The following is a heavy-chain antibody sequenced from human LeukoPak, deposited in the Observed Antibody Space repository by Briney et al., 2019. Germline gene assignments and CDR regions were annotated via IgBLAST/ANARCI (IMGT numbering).Heavy chain of an antibody. Sequence: GGSLRLSCTASGFTFGDYGMSWVRQAPGKGLEWVGFIRSKAYGGTREYAASVKGRFTISRDDSKTIAYLQMNSLKTEDTAVYYCTGSFGELTFFDQWGQGTLVTVSS. CDR3: TGSFGELTFFDQ. CDR2: IRSKAYGGTR. V-gene: IGHV3-49*04. CDR1: GFTFGDYG. J-gene: IGHJ4*02. D-gene: IGHD3-10*01.